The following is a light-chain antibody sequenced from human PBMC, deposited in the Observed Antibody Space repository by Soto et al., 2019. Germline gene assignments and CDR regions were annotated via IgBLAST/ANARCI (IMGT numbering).Light chain of an antibody. Sequence: NFMLTQPHSVSASPGKTVTISCTRSSGSIASNYVQWYQQRPGSSPTTVIYEDNQRPSGVPDRFSGSIDSSSNSASLTISGLKTEDEADYYCQSYDSSNDVVFGGGTKLTVL. CDR3: QSYDSSNDVV. V-gene: IGLV6-57*01. J-gene: IGLJ2*01. CDR2: EDN. CDR1: SGSIASNY.